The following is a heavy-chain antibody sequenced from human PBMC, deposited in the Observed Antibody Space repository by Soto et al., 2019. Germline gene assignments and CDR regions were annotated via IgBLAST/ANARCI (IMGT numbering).Heavy chain of an antibody. J-gene: IGHJ6*03. CDR1: GGTFSSYT. Sequence: QVQLVQSGAEVKKPGSSVKVSCKASGGTFSSYTISWVRQAPGQGLEWMGRIIPILGIANYAQKFQGRVTITAHKSTSTAYMEMRSLRSQDTAVYYCERGELVVPAASYYYYMDVWGKGTTVTVSS. CDR2: IIPILGIA. V-gene: IGHV1-69*02. CDR3: ERGELVVPAASYYYYMDV. D-gene: IGHD2-2*01.